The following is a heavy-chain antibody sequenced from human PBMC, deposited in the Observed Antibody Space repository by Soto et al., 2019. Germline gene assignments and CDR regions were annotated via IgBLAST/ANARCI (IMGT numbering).Heavy chain of an antibody. CDR1: EFTVSSTY. J-gene: IGHJ4*02. V-gene: IGHV3-53*01. CDR3: AGGYSSGYKDY. D-gene: IGHD5-18*01. CDR2: IYADGSGGST. Sequence: EVQLVESGGGLIQPGGSLRLSCAASEFTVSSTYMSWVRQAPGKGLEWVSLIYADGSGGSTYYADSVKGRFTISRDNSKNTLYLQLNSLRAEDTAVYYCAGGYSSGYKDYWGQGTLVTVSS.